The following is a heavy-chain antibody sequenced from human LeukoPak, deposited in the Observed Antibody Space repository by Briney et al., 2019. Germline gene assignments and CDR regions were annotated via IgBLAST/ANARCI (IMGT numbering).Heavy chain of an antibody. Sequence: GGSLRLSCAASGFTFSNYAMSWVRQAPGKALEWGSAITSGGWTTYYAGSVKGRFTISRDNSKNTLYLQMNSLRAEDTAVYYCARDPPRAAWVFDYWGQGTLVSVSS. V-gene: IGHV3-23*01. CDR2: ITSGGWTT. CDR3: ARDPPRAAWVFDY. J-gene: IGHJ4*02. D-gene: IGHD6-25*01. CDR1: GFTFSNYA.